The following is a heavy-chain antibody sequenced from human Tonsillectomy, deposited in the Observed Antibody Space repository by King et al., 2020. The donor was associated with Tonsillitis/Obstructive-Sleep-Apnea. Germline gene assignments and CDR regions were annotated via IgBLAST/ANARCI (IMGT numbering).Heavy chain of an antibody. J-gene: IGHJ4*02. V-gene: IGHV4-34*01. Sequence: VQLQQWGAGLLKPSETLSLPCAVYGGSFSGYYWSWIRQPPGKGLEWIGEINHSGSTNYNPSLKSRVTISVDTSKNQFSLKLSSVTAADTAVYYCASRYYDSSGYPFDYWGQGTLVTVSS. CDR2: INHSGST. CDR1: GGSFSGYY. D-gene: IGHD3-22*01. CDR3: ASRYYDSSGYPFDY.